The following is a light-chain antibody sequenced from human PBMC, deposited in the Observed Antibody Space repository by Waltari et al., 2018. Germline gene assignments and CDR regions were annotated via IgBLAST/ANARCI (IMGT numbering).Light chain of an antibody. J-gene: IGLJ2*01. Sequence: QSVLTQAPSVSGTPGQRVTISRSGTNYNIGSGPVNWYQQVPGMSPKLLIYSNEQRPSGVPDRFSGSKSGTSASLAISGLQSEDEADYYCATWDGRVNGVLFGGGTKVTVL. CDR3: ATWDGRVNGVL. CDR2: SNE. V-gene: IGLV1-44*01. CDR1: NYNIGSGP.